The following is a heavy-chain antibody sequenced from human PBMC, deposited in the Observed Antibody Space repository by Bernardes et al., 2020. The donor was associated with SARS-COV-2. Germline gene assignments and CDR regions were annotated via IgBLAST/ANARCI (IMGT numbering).Heavy chain of an antibody. V-gene: IGHV3-48*01. CDR3: ARVGYSGYDTCDY. D-gene: IGHD5-12*01. Sequence: GGSLRLSCAASGFTFSSYSLNWVRQDPGQGLEWFSYLSSTGRTLYYADSVKGRFTISRDNAKNSLYLQMNSLRAEDTAGYYCARVGYSGYDTCDYWGKGTLVTVSS. J-gene: IGHJ4*02. CDR2: LSSTGRTL. CDR1: GFTFSSYS.